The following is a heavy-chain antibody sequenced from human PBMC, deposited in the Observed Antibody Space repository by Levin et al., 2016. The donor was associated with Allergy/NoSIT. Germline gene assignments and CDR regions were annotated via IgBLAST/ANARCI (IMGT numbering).Heavy chain of an antibody. D-gene: IGHD1-26*01. CDR1: GYAFSTYY. Sequence: ASVKVSCKASGYAFSTYYMHWVRQAPGQGLEWLGTINPGGTATHYGQNFRGRVTMTRDTSTSTVYMELSSLRSDDTAVYYCAREYSRTYKFDYWGHGTLVTVSS. J-gene: IGHJ4*01. V-gene: IGHV1-46*01. CDR3: AREYSRTYKFDY. CDR2: INPGGTAT.